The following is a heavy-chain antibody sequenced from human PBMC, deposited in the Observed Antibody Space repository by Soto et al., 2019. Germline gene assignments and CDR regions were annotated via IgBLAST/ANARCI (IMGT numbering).Heavy chain of an antibody. CDR1: GRTFTNYA. J-gene: IGHJ4*02. CDR2: IIPIFGTA. Sequence: ASRKVCCKASGRTFTNYAINWVRQAPGQGPEWMGGIIPIFGTANYAQKFQGRVTITADESTSTAYMELSSLRSEDTAVYYCSYDSSGYYHDYWGQGTLVTVSS. V-gene: IGHV1-69*13. CDR3: SYDSSGYYHDY. D-gene: IGHD3-22*01.